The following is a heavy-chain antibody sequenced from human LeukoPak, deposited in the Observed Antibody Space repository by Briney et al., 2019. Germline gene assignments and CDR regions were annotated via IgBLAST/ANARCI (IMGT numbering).Heavy chain of an antibody. CDR1: GYTFTGYY. CDR3: ARDLTMVRGVIHLVDY. Sequence: WASVKVSCKASGYTFTGYYMHWVRQAPGQGLEWMGWINPNSGGTNYAQKFQGRVTMTRDTSISTAYMELSRLRSDDTAVYYCARDLTMVRGVIHLVDYWGQGTLVTVSS. D-gene: IGHD3-10*01. CDR2: INPNSGGT. V-gene: IGHV1-2*02. J-gene: IGHJ4*02.